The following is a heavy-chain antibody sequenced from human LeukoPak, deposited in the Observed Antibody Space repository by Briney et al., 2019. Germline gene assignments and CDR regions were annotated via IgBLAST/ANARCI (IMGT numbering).Heavy chain of an antibody. CDR3: ARGGRPGIAVANWFDP. CDR1: GYTFTSYD. D-gene: IGHD6-19*01. Sequence: PGASVKVSCKASGYTFTSYDINWVRQATGQGLEWMGWMNPNSGNTGYAQKLQGRVTMTRNTSISTAYMELSSLRSEDTAVYYCARGGRPGIAVANWFDPWGQGTLVTVSS. J-gene: IGHJ5*02. CDR2: MNPNSGNT. V-gene: IGHV1-8*01.